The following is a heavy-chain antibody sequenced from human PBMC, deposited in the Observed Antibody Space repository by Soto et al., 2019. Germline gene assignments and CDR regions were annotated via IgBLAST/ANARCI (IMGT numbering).Heavy chain of an antibody. Sequence: HPGGSLRLSCAASVFTFSSYGMHWVRQAPGKGLEWVAVIWYDGSNKYYADSVKGRFTISRDNSKNTLYLQMNSLRAEDTAVYYCARERQRPDIVVVPARPLYYYYGMDVWGQGTTVTVSS. CDR3: ARERQRPDIVVVPARPLYYYYGMDV. CDR1: VFTFSSYG. D-gene: IGHD2-2*01. CDR2: IWYDGSNK. J-gene: IGHJ6*02. V-gene: IGHV3-33*01.